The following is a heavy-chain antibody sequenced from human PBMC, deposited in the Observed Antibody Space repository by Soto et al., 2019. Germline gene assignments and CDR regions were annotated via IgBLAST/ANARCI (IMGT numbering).Heavy chain of an antibody. J-gene: IGHJ6*02. V-gene: IGHV3-23*01. CDR3: AKSGGLGLYYGMDV. CDR1: GFTFSSYA. D-gene: IGHD3-16*01. CDR2: ISGSGGST. Sequence: GGSLRLSCAASGFTFSSYAMSWVRQAPGKGLEWVSAISGSGGSTYYADSVKGRFTISRDNSKNTLYLQMNSLRAEDTAVYYCAKSGGLGLYYGMDVWGQGTTVTVSS.